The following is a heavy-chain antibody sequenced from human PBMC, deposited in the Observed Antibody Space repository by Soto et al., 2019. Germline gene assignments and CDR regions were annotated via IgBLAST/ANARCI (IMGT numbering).Heavy chain of an antibody. CDR3: ARGTVIRSYYGMDV. Sequence: SETLSLTCAVYGGSFSGYYWSWIRQPPGKGLEWIGEINHSGSTNYNPSLKSRVTISVDTSKNQFSLKLSSVTAADTAVYYCARGTVIRSYYGMDVWGQGTTVTVSS. J-gene: IGHJ6*02. CDR1: GGSFSGYY. V-gene: IGHV4-34*01. D-gene: IGHD4-4*01. CDR2: INHSGST.